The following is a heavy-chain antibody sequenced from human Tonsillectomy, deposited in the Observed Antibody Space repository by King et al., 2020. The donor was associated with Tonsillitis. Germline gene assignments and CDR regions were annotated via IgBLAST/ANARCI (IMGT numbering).Heavy chain of an antibody. CDR2: ISYDGSNK. CDR3: ARDQSPGDSSGYLNY. V-gene: IGHV3-30-3*01. CDR1: GFTFSSYA. D-gene: IGHD3-22*01. J-gene: IGHJ4*02. Sequence: VQLVESGGGVVQPGRSLRLSCAASGFTFSSYAMHWVRQAPGKGLEWVAVISYDGSNKYYADSVRGRFTISRDNSKNTLYLQMNSLRPKDTAIYYCARDQSPGDSSGYLNYWGQGTLVTVSS.